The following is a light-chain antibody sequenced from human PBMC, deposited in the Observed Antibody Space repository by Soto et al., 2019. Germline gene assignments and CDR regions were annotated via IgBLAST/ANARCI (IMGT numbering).Light chain of an antibody. CDR2: DVT. CDR1: SGDIGGYNY. CDR3: SSYTSSSTPYV. V-gene: IGLV2-14*01. Sequence: QSVLTQPASVSGSPGQSIAISCTGTSGDIGGYNYVSWYQQRPGKAPKLIIYDVTNRPSGVSDRSSGSKSGNTASLTISGLQAEDEADYYCSSYTSSSTPYVFGTGTKVTVL. J-gene: IGLJ1*01.